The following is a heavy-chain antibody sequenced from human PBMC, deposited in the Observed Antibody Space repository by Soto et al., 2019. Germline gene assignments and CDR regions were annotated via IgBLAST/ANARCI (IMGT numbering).Heavy chain of an antibody. D-gene: IGHD5-12*01. Sequence: QVQLVESGGGVVQPGRSLRLSCAASGFTFSSYGMHWVRQAPGKGLEWVAVISYDGSNKYYADSVKGRFTISRDNSKNPLYLQMNSLRAEDTAVYYCAKDLSGYSGYVDCYDGMDVWGQGTTVTVSS. V-gene: IGHV3-30*18. CDR2: ISYDGSNK. CDR1: GFTFSSYG. J-gene: IGHJ6*02. CDR3: AKDLSGYSGYVDCYDGMDV.